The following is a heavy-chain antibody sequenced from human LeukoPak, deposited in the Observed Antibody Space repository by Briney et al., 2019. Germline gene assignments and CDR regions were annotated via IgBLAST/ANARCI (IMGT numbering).Heavy chain of an antibody. Sequence: GGSLRLSCAASGLTFTNYNMNWVRQAPGKGLEWISYISGGSGTIYYADSVRGRFTVSRDNAKDSLWLQMDSLRVEDTAVYFCARLYGDWFDPWGPGTLVTVSS. D-gene: IGHD4-17*01. CDR1: GLTFTNYN. CDR2: ISGGSGTI. V-gene: IGHV3-48*01. CDR3: ARLYGDWFDP. J-gene: IGHJ5*02.